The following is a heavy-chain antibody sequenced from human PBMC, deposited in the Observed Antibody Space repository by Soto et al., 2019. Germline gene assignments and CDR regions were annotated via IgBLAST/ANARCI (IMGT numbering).Heavy chain of an antibody. J-gene: IGHJ6*02. D-gene: IGHD3-3*01. V-gene: IGHV1-2*04. CDR3: ARGNVLRFPNYGMDG. CDR2: INPNSGGT. CDR1: GYTFTGYY. Sequence: ASVKVSCKASGYTFTGYYMHWVRQAPGQGLEWMGWINPNSGGTNYAQKFQGWVTMTRDTSISTAYMELSRLRSDDTAVYYCARGNVLRFPNYGMDGWGQGTTVTVSS.